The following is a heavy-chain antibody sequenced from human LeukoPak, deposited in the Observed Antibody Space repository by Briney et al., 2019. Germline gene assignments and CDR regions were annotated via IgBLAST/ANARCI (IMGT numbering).Heavy chain of an antibody. CDR1: GFTSIRHI. V-gene: IGHV3-23*01. Sequence: GGSLRLSCVAYGFTSIRHITCSGRQAPGKGLEWVAVISGSGGATYYADSVKGRFTISGDNSENTLYLQMNSLRADDTAIYYCARDYVHLGFLVCDFDLWGQGTIVTVSS. CDR3: ARDYVHLGFLVCDFDL. J-gene: IGHJ3*01. CDR2: ISGSGGAT. D-gene: IGHD2-8*01.